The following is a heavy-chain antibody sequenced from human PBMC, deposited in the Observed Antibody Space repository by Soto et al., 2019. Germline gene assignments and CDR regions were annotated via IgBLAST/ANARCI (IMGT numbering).Heavy chain of an antibody. D-gene: IGHD2-15*01. CDR2: ISSSGYI. J-gene: IGHJ6*02. CDR3: ARDCTGGSCYHGMDV. CDR1: GFNFNSYT. V-gene: IGHV3-21*01. Sequence: GGSLRLSCAASGFNFNSYTINWVRQAPGKRLEWLSSISSSGYIFSTDSVRGRFTISRDNAKNSVYLQINSLRAEDTAVYFCARDCTGGSCYHGMDVWGQGTTVTVSS.